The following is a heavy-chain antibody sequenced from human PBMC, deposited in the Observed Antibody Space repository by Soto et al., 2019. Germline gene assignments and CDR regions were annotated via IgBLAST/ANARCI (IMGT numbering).Heavy chain of an antibody. D-gene: IGHD1-7*01. V-gene: IGHV5-51*01. Sequence: PGESLKISCETSGFSFTTYWIGWVRQMPGKGLEWMGIVYPGDSDTRYSPSLQGQVTISADKSITTAYLQWTSLKASDTAMYYCARHRTNWNFLGCYFDYWGQGTLVTVSS. CDR3: ARHRTNWNFLGCYFDY. CDR2: VYPGDSDT. CDR1: GFSFTTYW. J-gene: IGHJ4*02.